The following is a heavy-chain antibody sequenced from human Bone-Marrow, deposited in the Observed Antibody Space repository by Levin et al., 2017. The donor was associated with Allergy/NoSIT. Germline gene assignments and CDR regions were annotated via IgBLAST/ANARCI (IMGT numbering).Heavy chain of an antibody. CDR1: GFTFSSHD. CDR3: AKNSLDYGYYDY. CDR2: ISSNGVST. J-gene: IGHJ4*02. Sequence: LSLTCAASGFTFSSHDMSWVRQAPGKGLQWVAAISSNGVSTFYADSVKGRFTISRDNSRNTLYLHTNSLRAEDTAIYYCAKNSLDYGYYDYWGQGTLVTVSS. D-gene: IGHD4-17*01. V-gene: IGHV3-23*01.